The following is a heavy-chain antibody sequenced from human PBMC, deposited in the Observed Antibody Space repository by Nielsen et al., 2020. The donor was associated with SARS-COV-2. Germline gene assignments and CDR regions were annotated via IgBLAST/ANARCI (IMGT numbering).Heavy chain of an antibody. Sequence: WIRQPPGKGLEWIGSMDYSGGTYYNSALKSRVSMSMDTSKNEISLRMNSMTAADTAVYYCARLSSYDASGYIDYWGQGTLVTVSS. D-gene: IGHD3-3*01. V-gene: IGHV4-39*01. J-gene: IGHJ4*02. CDR2: MDYSGGT. CDR3: ARLSSYDASGYIDY.